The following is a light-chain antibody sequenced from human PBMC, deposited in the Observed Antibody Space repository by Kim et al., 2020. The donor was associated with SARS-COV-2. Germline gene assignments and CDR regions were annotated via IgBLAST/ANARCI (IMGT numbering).Light chain of an antibody. CDR2: GGN. J-gene: IGLJ1*01. Sequence: AWGQTVRITCQGESRRRYYASWYQQKAGQAPVLVIYGGNNRPSGIPDRFSGSSSGNTASLTITGAQAEDEADYYCNSRDSSGNHYVFGTGTKVTVL. CDR1: SRRRYY. V-gene: IGLV3-19*01. CDR3: NSRDSSGNHYV.